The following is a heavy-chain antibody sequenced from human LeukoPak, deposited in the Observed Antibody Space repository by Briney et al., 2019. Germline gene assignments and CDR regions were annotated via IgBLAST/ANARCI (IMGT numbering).Heavy chain of an antibody. CDR2: ISSSSSYI. D-gene: IGHD1-26*01. Sequence: GGSLRLSCAASGFTFSSYSMNWVRQAPGKGLEWVSSISSSSSYIYYADSVKGRFTISRDNTKNSLYLQMNSLRAEDTAVYYCARDAEWELFDYWGQGTLVTVSS. V-gene: IGHV3-21*01. J-gene: IGHJ4*02. CDR1: GFTFSSYS. CDR3: ARDAEWELFDY.